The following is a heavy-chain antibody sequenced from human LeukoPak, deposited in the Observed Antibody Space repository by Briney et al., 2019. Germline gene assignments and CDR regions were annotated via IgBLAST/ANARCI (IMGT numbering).Heavy chain of an antibody. Sequence: GGSLRLSCSTSGFTFGGYSMSWVRQAPGKGLEWVGFIRGKAYGATTEYAASVKGRFTISRDDSKSIAYLQMNSLRAEDTAVYYCAKDQGIAAAGFDDYWGQGTLVTVSS. CDR2: IRGKAYGATT. V-gene: IGHV3-49*04. CDR1: GFTFGGYS. CDR3: AKDQGIAAAGFDDY. J-gene: IGHJ4*02. D-gene: IGHD6-13*01.